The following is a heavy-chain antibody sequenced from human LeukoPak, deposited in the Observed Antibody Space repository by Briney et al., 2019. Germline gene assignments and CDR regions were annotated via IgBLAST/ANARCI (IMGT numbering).Heavy chain of an antibody. CDR3: ARDQAGSGHYADY. J-gene: IGHJ4*02. D-gene: IGHD3-10*01. Sequence: GGSLRLSCAASGFTISTFAMSWVRQAPGKGLEWVSGIHGSGGSTFHADSVRGRFTISRDYSKNTLYLHMNSLRAEDTAVYYCARDQAGSGHYADYWGQGTLVTVSS. CDR2: IHGSGGST. CDR1: GFTISTFA. V-gene: IGHV3-23*01.